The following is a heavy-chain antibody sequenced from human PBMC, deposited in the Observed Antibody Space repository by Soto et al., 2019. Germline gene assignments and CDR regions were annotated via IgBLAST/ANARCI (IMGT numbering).Heavy chain of an antibody. Sequence: SGPTLVNPTQTLTLTCTFSGFSLSTSGVGVGWIRQPPGKALEWLALIYWDDDKRYSPSLKSRLTITKDTSKNQVVLTMTNMDPVDTATYYCAHRDLRGDYDRNWFDPWGQGTLVTVSP. CDR2: IYWDDDK. D-gene: IGHD4-17*01. CDR3: AHRDLRGDYDRNWFDP. V-gene: IGHV2-5*02. CDR1: GFSLSTSGVG. J-gene: IGHJ5*02.